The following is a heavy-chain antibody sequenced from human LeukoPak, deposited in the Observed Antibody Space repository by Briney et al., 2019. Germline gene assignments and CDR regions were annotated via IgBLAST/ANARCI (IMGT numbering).Heavy chain of an antibody. CDR2: INPNSGGT. D-gene: IGHD3-9*01. CDR1: GYTFTGYF. CDR3: ARNKDYDILVNYFDP. V-gene: IGHV1-2*02. J-gene: IGHJ5*02. Sequence: ASVKISCKAPGYTFTGYFMHWVRQAPGQGLEWMGWINPNSGGTNYAQKFQDRVTMTRDTSISTAYMELSRLRSDDTAVYYCARNKDYDILVNYFDPWGQGTLVTVSS.